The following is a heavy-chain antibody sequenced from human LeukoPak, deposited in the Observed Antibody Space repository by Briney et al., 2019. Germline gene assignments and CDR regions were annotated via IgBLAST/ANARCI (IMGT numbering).Heavy chain of an antibody. CDR2: INHSGST. V-gene: IGHV4-34*01. CDR3: ARAPDGYVDY. D-gene: IGHD5-24*01. CDR1: GGSFSGYY. J-gene: IGHJ4*02. Sequence: SETLSLTCAVYGGSFSGYYWSWIRQPPGKGLEWIGEINHSGSTNYNPSLKSRVTISVDTSKNQFSLKLSSVTAADTAVYYCARAPDGYVDYWGQGTLVTVSS.